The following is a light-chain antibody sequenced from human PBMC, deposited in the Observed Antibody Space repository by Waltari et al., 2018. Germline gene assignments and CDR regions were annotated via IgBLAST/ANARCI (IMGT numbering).Light chain of an antibody. CDR1: GSNIGSKT. CDR2: INN. V-gene: IGLV1-44*01. J-gene: IGLJ3*02. CDR3: AAWDDSLNTWV. Sequence: QSVLTQPPSASGTPGQRVTISCSGSGSNIGSKTVNWYQQFPGPAPKLLVYINNQRPSWVPDRFSGSNSGTSASLAISGLQSEDEADYYCAAWDDSLNTWVFGGGTKLTVL.